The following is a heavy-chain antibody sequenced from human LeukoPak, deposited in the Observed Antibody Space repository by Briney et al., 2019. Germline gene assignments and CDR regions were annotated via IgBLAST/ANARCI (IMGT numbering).Heavy chain of an antibody. J-gene: IGHJ6*03. CDR1: GFTFSSYS. D-gene: IGHD6-13*01. CDR3: ARETAAAGIYYYYYMDV. V-gene: IGHV3-21*01. CDR2: ISSSSYI. Sequence: GGSLRLSCAASGFTFSSYSMNWVRQAPGKGLEWVSSISSSSYIYYADSVKGRFTISRDNAKNSLYLQMNSLRAEDTAVYYCARETAAAGIYYYYYMDVWGKGTTVTVSS.